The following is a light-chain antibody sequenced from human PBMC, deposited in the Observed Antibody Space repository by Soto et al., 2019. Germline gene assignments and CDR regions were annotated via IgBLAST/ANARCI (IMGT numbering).Light chain of an antibody. Sequence: EILMTQSPGTLSVSPGEGTTLSCRASQSVGDKVAWYQQKPGQAPRLLMYGAFTRATGIPARFSGGGSGTEFTLTISSLQPEDFAVYYCQQYYNWPQTFARGTNVEVK. CDR1: QSVGDK. CDR3: QQYYNWPQT. CDR2: GAF. V-gene: IGKV3-15*01. J-gene: IGKJ1*01.